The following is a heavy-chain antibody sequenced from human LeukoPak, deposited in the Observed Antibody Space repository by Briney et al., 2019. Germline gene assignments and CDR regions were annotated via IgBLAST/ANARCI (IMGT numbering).Heavy chain of an antibody. CDR2: INPSGGST. Sequence: GASVKVSCKASGYTFTSYGISWVRQAPGQGLEWMGIINPSGGSTSYAQKFQGRVTMTRDTSTSTVYMELSSLRSEDTAVYYCARANSYSQWLVRRDNWFDPWGQGTLVTVSS. CDR1: GYTFTSYG. D-gene: IGHD6-19*01. CDR3: ARANSYSQWLVRRDNWFDP. V-gene: IGHV1-46*01. J-gene: IGHJ5*02.